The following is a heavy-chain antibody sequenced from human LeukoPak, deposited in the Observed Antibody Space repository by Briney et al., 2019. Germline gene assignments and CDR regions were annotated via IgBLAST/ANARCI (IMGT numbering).Heavy chain of an antibody. CDR1: IGSISSSKW. CDR2: INHSGST. Sequence: PSETLSLTCSVSIGSISSSKWWSWVRQSPVKGLEWIGEINHSGSTNYNPSLKSRVTISIDTSKNQFSLILSSVTAADTAVYYCARGLSDVYWGQGTLVTVSS. V-gene: IGHV4-4*02. J-gene: IGHJ4*02. CDR3: ARGLSDVY.